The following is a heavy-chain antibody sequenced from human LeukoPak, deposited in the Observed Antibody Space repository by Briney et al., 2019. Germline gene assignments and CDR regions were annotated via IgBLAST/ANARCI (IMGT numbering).Heavy chain of an antibody. CDR1: GFTFSSYG. J-gene: IGHJ5*02. V-gene: IGHV3-33*01. CDR3: ARAGFNWNYPPPWFDP. CDR2: IWNDGSKS. Sequence: GGSLRLSCAASGFTFSSYGMHWVRQAPGKGLEWVAVIWNDGSKSNYPDSVKGRFTISRDNAKNSLYLQMNSLRAEDTAVYYCARAGFNWNYPPPWFDPWGQGTLVTVSS. D-gene: IGHD1-7*01.